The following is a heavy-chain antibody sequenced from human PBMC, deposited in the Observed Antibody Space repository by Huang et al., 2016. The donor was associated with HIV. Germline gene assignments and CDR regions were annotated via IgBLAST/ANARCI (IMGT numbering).Heavy chain of an antibody. Sequence: QVQLVESGGGVVQPGRSLRISCAASGFTFCSYGMHWVRQAPGKGLGWVAVISYDAKTKYYADSVKGRFSISRDKSKTTVYLQLNSLRLEDTAVYYCAKGGSAAAVLDFWGQGTLVTVSS. CDR2: ISYDAKTK. J-gene: IGHJ4*02. CDR1: GFTFCSYG. CDR3: AKGGSAAAVLDF. D-gene: IGHD6-13*01. V-gene: IGHV3-30*18.